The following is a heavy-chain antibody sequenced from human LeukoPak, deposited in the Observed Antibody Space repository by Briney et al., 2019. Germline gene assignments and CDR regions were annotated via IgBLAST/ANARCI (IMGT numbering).Heavy chain of an antibody. V-gene: IGHV1-69*13. CDR3: ARGPDGYDMTGYIY. Sequence: SVKVSCKASGGTFSSYAISWVRQAPGQGLEWMGGIIPIFGTANYAQKFQGRVTITADESTSTAHMELSSPRSEDTAVYYCARGPDGYDMTGYIYWGQGTLVTVSS. CDR1: GGTFSSYA. CDR2: IIPIFGTA. J-gene: IGHJ4*02. D-gene: IGHD3-9*01.